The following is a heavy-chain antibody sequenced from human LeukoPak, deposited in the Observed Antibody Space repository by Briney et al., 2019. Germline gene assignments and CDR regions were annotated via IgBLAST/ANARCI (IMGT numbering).Heavy chain of an antibody. CDR2: INPSGGST. D-gene: IGHD1-26*01. CDR1: GDTISAYS. J-gene: IGHJ4*02. V-gene: IGHV1-46*01. CDR3: ARDLDMSGSSPYFDY. Sequence: ASVKVSCKAAGDTISAYSLNWVRQAPGQGLEWMGIINPSGGSTSYAQKFQGRVTMTRDMSTSTVYMELSSLRSEDTAVYYCARDLDMSGSSPYFDYWGQGTLVTVSS.